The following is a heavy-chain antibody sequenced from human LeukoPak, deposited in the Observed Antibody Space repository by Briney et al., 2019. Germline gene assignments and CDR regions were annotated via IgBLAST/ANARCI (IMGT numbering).Heavy chain of an antibody. CDR2: ICYSGST. Sequence: SETLSLTCTVSGGSISSGDYYWSWIRQPPGKGLEWIGYICYSGSTYYNPSLKSRVTISVDTSKNQFSLKLSSVTAADTAVYYCARGPTVTSDTAMVDYWGQGTLVTVSS. J-gene: IGHJ4*02. D-gene: IGHD5-18*01. CDR1: GGSISSGDYY. V-gene: IGHV4-30-4*08. CDR3: ARGPTVTSDTAMVDY.